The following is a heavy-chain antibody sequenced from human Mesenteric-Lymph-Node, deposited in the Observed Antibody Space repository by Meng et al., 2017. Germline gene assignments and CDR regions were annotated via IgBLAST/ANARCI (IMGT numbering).Heavy chain of an antibody. D-gene: IGHD6-19*01. CDR2: ISSSGSII. Sequence: GESLKISCAASGFTFSDYHMSWIRQAPGKGLEWVSDISSSGSIIYYADSVKGRFTISRDNAKNSLYLQMNSLRAEDTAVYYCARERRQWLPYEPTYYYYYGMDVWGQGTTVTVSS. V-gene: IGHV3-11*04. J-gene: IGHJ6*02. CDR3: ARERRQWLPYEPTYYYYYGMDV. CDR1: GFTFSDYH.